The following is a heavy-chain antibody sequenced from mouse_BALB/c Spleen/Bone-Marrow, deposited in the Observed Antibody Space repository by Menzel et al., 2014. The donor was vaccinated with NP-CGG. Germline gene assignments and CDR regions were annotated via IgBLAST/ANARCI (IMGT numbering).Heavy chain of an antibody. Sequence: EVHLVESGGGLVKPGGSLKLSCAASGFTFSSYAMSWVRRTPEKRLEWVATISSGGSYTYYPDSVKGRFTISRDNAKNTLYLQMSSPRSEDTAMYYCARHGITRLLDYWGQGTTLTVSS. J-gene: IGHJ2*01. D-gene: IGHD2-4*01. V-gene: IGHV5-9-3*01. CDR3: ARHGITRLLDY. CDR2: ISSGGSYT. CDR1: GFTFSSYA.